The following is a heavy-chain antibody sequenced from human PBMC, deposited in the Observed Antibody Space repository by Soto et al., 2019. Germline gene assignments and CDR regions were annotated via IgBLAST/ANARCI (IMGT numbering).Heavy chain of an antibody. CDR3: AKDHLGGAVADSFDY. CDR1: GFTFNGYA. J-gene: IGHJ4*02. D-gene: IGHD6-19*01. V-gene: IGHV3-23*01. CDR2: VTSGGTTT. Sequence: EVQLLESGGGLVQPGGSLRLSCTASGFTFNGYAMNWVRQAPGKGLEWVSAVTSGGTTTYYADSVKGRFTISRDNSRRTVDLEMNRRGGEDTAIYCCAKDHLGGAVADSFDYWGRGTLVTVSS.